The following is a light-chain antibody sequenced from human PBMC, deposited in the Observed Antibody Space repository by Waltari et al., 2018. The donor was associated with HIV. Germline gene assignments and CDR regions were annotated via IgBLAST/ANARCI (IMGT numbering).Light chain of an antibody. V-gene: IGKV2-28*01. CDR3: MQALQSPFT. Sequence: DFVMTQSPLSLPVTPGEPASISCRSSQSLLHRNGYNYLDWYLQKPGQSPQLLIYLCSNRASGVPDRFSGSGSGTDFTLRISRVEAEDVGVYYCMQALQSPFTFGQGTKLESK. CDR2: LCS. J-gene: IGKJ2*01. CDR1: QSLLHRNGYNY.